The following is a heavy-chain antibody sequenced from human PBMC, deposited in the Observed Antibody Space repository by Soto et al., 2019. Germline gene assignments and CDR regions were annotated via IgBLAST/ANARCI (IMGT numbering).Heavy chain of an antibody. D-gene: IGHD1-26*01. CDR2: IYSSGST. V-gene: IGHV4-4*07. Sequence: SETLSLTCTVSGGSISSYYWTWIRQPAGKGLEWIGRIYSSGSTNYNPSLKSRVTMSVDTSKNQFSLNLSSVTAADTAVYYCARGGVGARPFDSWGQGTLVTVSS. J-gene: IGHJ4*02. CDR3: ARGGVGARPFDS. CDR1: GGSISSYY.